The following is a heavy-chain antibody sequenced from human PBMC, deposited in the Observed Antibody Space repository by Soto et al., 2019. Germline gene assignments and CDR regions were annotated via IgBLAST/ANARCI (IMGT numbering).Heavy chain of an antibody. CDR3: ARTSYDSSGTAADP. J-gene: IGHJ5*02. CDR2: IYYSGST. Sequence: QVQLQESGPGLVKPSQTLSLTCTVSGGSISSGGYYWSWIRQHPGKGLEWSGYIYYSGSTYYNPSLKSRVTISVDTSKNQVSLKLSSVTAADTAVYYCARTSYDSSGTAADPWGQGTLVTVSS. CDR1: GGSISSGGYY. D-gene: IGHD3-22*01. V-gene: IGHV4-31*03.